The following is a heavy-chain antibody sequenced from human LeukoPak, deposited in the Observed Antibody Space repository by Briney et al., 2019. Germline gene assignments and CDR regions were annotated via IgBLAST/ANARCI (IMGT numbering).Heavy chain of an antibody. Sequence: GGSLRLSCAASGVTVSNNYMNWVRQAPGKGLEWVSLIYSGGSTYYADSEKGRSTISRDNSKNTLYLQMNSLRAEDTAVYYCARDPPAVAANTYGWGQGTLVTVSS. J-gene: IGHJ4*02. D-gene: IGHD6-6*01. CDR2: IYSGGST. V-gene: IGHV3-66*01. CDR3: ARDPPAVAANTYG. CDR1: GVTVSNNY.